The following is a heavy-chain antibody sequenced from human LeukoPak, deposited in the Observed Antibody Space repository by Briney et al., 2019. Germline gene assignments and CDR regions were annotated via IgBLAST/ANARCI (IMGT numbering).Heavy chain of an antibody. J-gene: IGHJ5*01. CDR3: AKDRVSSNSWFDY. CDR2: ISYDGSNK. D-gene: IGHD2-15*01. Sequence: GGSLRLSCAASGFTFSSYGMHWVRQAPGKGLEWVAVISYDGSNKYYADSVKGRFTISRDNSKNTLYLQMNSLRAEDTAVYYCAKDRVSSNSWFDYWGQGTLVTVSS. V-gene: IGHV3-30*18. CDR1: GFTFSSYG.